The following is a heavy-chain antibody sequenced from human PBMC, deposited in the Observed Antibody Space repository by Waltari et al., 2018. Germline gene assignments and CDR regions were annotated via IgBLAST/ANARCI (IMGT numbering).Heavy chain of an antibody. V-gene: IGHV1-69*01. D-gene: IGHD1-1*01. CDR2: IIPIFGTA. J-gene: IGHJ4*02. Sequence: QVQLVQSGAEVKKPGSSVKVSCKASGGTFSSYAISWVRQAPGQGLEWMGWIIPIFGTANYAQQFHARVTITADDSTSTASLALSSLRTEDTAVHYFARRANWNDPFSFDYWGQGTLVTVSS. CDR3: ARRANWNDPFSFDY. CDR1: GGTFSSYA.